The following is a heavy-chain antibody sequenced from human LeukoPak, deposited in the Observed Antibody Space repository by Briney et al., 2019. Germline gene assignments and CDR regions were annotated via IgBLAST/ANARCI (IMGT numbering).Heavy chain of an antibody. J-gene: IGHJ5*02. Sequence: PSETLSLTCTVSGGSISSYYWSWIRQPPGKGLEWIGYIYYSGSTNYNPSLKSRVTISVDTSKNQFSLKLSSVTAADTAVYYCAAYDWGAWFDPWGQGTLVTVSS. V-gene: IGHV4-59*01. CDR3: AAYDWGAWFDP. CDR2: IYYSGST. CDR1: GGSISSYY. D-gene: IGHD3-16*01.